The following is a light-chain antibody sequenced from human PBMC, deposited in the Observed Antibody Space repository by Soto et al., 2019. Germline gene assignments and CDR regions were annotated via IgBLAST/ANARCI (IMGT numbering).Light chain of an antibody. CDR1: SSDIGTYDY. V-gene: IGLV2-8*01. Sequence: QSVLTQPHSASGSLGQSVTISCTGTSSDIGTYDYVSWYQQHPGRAPKLIIFEVSKRPLGVPDRFSGSKSGNTASLIVSGLQPDDEAEYHCTSYTGDDFTFVFGTGTKVTVL. J-gene: IGLJ1*01. CDR3: TSYTGDDFTFV. CDR2: EVS.